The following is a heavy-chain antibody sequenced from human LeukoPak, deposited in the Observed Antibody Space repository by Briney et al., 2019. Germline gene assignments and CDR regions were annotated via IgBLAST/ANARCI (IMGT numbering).Heavy chain of an antibody. CDR2: ISSSSSYI. Sequence: GGSLRLSCAASGFTFSSYSMNWVRQAPGKGLECVSSISSSSSYIYYADSVKGRFTISRDNAKNSLYLQMNSLRAEDTAVYYCAREGYIRAFDIWGQGTMVTVSS. CDR1: GFTFSSYS. CDR3: AREGYIRAFDI. J-gene: IGHJ3*02. D-gene: IGHD5-24*01. V-gene: IGHV3-21*01.